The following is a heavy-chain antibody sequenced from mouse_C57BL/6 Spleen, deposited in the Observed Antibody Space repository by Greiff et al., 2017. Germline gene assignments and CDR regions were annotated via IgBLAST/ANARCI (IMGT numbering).Heavy chain of an antibody. D-gene: IGHD1-1*01. Sequence: EVNVVESGAELVRPGASVKLSCTASGFNIKDDYMHWVKQRPEQGLEWIGWIDPENGDTEYASKFQGKATITADTSTNPAYLQLSSLTSEDTAVYYCTTSYGSSYRFAYWGQGTLVTVSA. CDR3: TTSYGSSYRFAY. V-gene: IGHV14-4*01. J-gene: IGHJ3*01. CDR2: IDPENGDT. CDR1: GFNIKDDY.